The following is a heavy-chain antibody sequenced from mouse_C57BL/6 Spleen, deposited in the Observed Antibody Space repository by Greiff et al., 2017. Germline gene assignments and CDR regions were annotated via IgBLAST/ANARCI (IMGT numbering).Heavy chain of an antibody. J-gene: IGHJ2*01. CDR2: MDPEDGET. CDR1: GFNIKDYY. V-gene: IGHV14-2*01. CDR3: ASPITTVVATNDY. D-gene: IGHD1-1*01. Sequence: VQLQQSGAELVKPGASVKLSCTASGFNIKDYYMHWVKQRTEQGLEWIGRMDPEDGETKYAPKFQGKATRTADTSSNTAYLQLSSLTSEDTAVYYWASPITTVVATNDYWGQGTTLTVSS.